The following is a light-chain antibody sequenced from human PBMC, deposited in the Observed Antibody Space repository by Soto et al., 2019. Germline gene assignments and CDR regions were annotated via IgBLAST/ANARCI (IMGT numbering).Light chain of an antibody. V-gene: IGKV3-20*01. J-gene: IGKJ1*01. Sequence: EIVMTQSPATLSVSPGERATLSCRASQSISSNLAWYQQKPGQAPRLLMFRTSSRATGIPDRFSAWGSGTDFTLTISRLEPEDFAVYYCQQYTSSPLTFGQGTKVDIK. CDR2: RTS. CDR1: QSISSN. CDR3: QQYTSSPLT.